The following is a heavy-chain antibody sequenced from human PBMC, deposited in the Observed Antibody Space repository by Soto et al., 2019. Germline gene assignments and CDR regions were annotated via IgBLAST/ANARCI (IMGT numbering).Heavy chain of an antibody. CDR2: IYHSGST. CDR3: ARESYYGSGATVVAY. V-gene: IGHV4-4*02. CDR1: GGSISSSNW. J-gene: IGHJ4*02. D-gene: IGHD3-10*01. Sequence: SETLSLTCAVSGGSISSSNWWSWVRQPPGKGLEWIGEIYHSGSTNYNPSLKSRVTISVDKSKNHFSLKLSSVTAADTAVYYCARESYYGSGATVVAYWGQGTLVTVSS.